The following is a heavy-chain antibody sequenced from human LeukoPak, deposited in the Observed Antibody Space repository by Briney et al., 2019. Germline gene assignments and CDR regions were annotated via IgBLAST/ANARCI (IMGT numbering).Heavy chain of an antibody. D-gene: IGHD2-2*01. CDR2: IYYSGST. CDR1: GGSISSGGYY. V-gene: IGHV4-31*03. CDR3: AREVVVVPAASYYYYGMDV. Sequence: SETLSLTCTVSGGSISSGGYYWSWIRQHPGKGLEWIGYIYYSGSTYYNPSLKSRVTISVDTSKNQFSLKLSSVTAADTAVYYCAREVVVVPAASYYYYGMDVWGQGTTVTVSS. J-gene: IGHJ6*02.